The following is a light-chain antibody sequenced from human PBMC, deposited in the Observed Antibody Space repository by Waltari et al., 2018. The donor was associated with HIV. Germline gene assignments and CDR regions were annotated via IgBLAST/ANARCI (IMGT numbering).Light chain of an antibody. J-gene: IGLJ2*01. CDR2: KDS. CDR1: ALPKQY. V-gene: IGLV3-25*03. Sequence: SYELTQPPSVSVSPGQTARITCSGDALPKQYAYWYQQKPGQAPVVVIYKDSERPSEIPDRFSGSSSGTTVTLTISGVQAEDEADYYCQSTDRSGTFVVFGGGTKLTVL. CDR3: QSTDRSGTFVV.